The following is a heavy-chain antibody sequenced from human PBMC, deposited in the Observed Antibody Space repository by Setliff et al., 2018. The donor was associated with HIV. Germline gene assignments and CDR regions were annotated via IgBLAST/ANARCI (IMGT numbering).Heavy chain of an antibody. J-gene: IGHJ5*02. CDR3: ATAYKNTYYYGSGSNKDNWFDP. V-gene: IGHV1-24*01. CDR2: FDPEDGET. D-gene: IGHD3-10*01. CDR1: GYTLTELS. Sequence: ASVKVSCKVSGYTLTELSMHWVRLAPGKGLEWMGGFDPEDGETIYAQKFQGRVTMTEDTSTDTAYMELSSLRSEDTAVYYCATAYKNTYYYGSGSNKDNWFDPWGQGTLVTVSS.